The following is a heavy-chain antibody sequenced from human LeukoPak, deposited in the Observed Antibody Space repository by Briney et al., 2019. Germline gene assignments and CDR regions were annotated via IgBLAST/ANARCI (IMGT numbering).Heavy chain of an antibody. J-gene: IGHJ4*02. CDR1: GGTFSSYA. CDR3: ARGDGYGYYFDY. D-gene: IGHD5-24*01. V-gene: IGHV1-69*04. CDR2: IIPIFGIA. Sequence: SVKVSCKAPGGTFSSYAISWVRQAPGQGLEWMGRIIPIFGIANYAQKFQGRVTITADKSTSTAYMELSSLRSEDTAVYYCARGDGYGYYFDYWGQGTLVTVSS.